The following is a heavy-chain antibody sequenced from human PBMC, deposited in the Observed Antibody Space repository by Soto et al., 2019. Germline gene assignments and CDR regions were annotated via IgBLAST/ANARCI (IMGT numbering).Heavy chain of an antibody. CDR1: GGTFSSYA. Sequence: QVQLVQSGAEVKKPGSSVKVSCKASGGTFSSYAISWVRQAPGQGLEWMGGIIPIFGTADYAQKFQGRVGITADASTSTAYMELSSLRSEETAVYYCASAWGPSSCDGMDGWGQGNRVTVSS. CDR2: IIPIFGTA. J-gene: IGHJ6*02. V-gene: IGHV1-69*12. D-gene: IGHD3-16*01. CDR3: ASAWGPSSCDGMDG.